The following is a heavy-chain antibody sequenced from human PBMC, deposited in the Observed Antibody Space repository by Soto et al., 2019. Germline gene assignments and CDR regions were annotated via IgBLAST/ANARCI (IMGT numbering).Heavy chain of an antibody. CDR3: ARSSDYDFWSGYDHYFDY. J-gene: IGHJ4*02. D-gene: IGHD3-3*01. CDR2: IYHSGST. Sequence: QVQLQESGPGLVKPSGTLSLTCAVSSGSISSSNWWSWVRQPPGKGLEWIGEIYHSGSTNYNPSLKSRVTISVDKSKNQFSRKLSSVTAADTAVYYCARSSDYDFWSGYDHYFDYWGQGTLVTVSS. V-gene: IGHV4-4*02. CDR1: SGSISSSNW.